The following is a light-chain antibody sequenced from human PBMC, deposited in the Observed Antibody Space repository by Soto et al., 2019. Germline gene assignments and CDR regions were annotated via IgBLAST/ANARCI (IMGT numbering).Light chain of an antibody. Sequence: QSALTQPPSASGSPGQSVTISCTGTSSDVVGYNYVSWYQQHPGKAPKLVIYEATKRPSGVPDRFSSSKSGNTASLTVSGLQAEDEADYYCSSYAGSNNLVFGGGTKVTVL. CDR3: SSYAGSNNLV. J-gene: IGLJ3*02. CDR1: SSDVVGYNY. V-gene: IGLV2-8*01. CDR2: EAT.